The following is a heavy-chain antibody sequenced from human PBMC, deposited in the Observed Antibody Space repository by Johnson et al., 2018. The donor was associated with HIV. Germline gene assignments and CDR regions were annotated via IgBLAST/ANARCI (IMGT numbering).Heavy chain of an antibody. V-gene: IGHV3-13*01. CDR2: IGSAGDT. J-gene: IGHJ3*02. Sequence: VQLVESGGGLVQPGGSLRLSCAVSGFTFEDYGISWVRQATGEGLEWVSAIGSAGDTYYPGSVKGRFTISRENAKNSLYLQRNSLRAGDTAVYYCAKDRIMVRGVIGAFDIWGQGTMVTVSS. D-gene: IGHD3-10*01. CDR1: GFTFEDYG. CDR3: AKDRIMVRGVIGAFDI.